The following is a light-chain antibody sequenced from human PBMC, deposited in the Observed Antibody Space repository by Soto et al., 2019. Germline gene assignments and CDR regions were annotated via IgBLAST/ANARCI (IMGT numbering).Light chain of an antibody. CDR1: QSVRTN. CDR3: QQYDDWPRT. J-gene: IGKJ1*01. CDR2: HAS. V-gene: IGKV3-15*01. Sequence: ERVMTQSPATLSASPGERATLSCRASQSVRTNLAWYQQTPGQAPRLLIYHASTRATGIPDRLRGSGSGTEFTLTISSLQSEDFASYSCQQYDDWPRTFGQGTKVEIK.